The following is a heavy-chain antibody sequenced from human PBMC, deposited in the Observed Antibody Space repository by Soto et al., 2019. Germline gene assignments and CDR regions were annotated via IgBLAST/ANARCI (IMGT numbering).Heavy chain of an antibody. CDR1: GFTFSSYA. V-gene: IGHV3-23*01. J-gene: IGHJ6*02. CDR3: AKETTVLRFLSPQGMDV. D-gene: IGHD3-3*01. CDR2: ISDSGKNT. Sequence: QPGGSLRLSCAASGFTFSSYAMNWVRQVPGKGLEWVSTISDSGKNTYYIDSVKGRFTISRDNSKNSLFLQMNTLRAEDTAVYYCAKETTVLRFLSPQGMDVWAKGPRSPSP.